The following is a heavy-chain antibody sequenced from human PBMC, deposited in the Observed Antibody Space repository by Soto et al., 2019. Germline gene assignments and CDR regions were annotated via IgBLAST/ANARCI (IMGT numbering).Heavy chain of an antibody. Sequence: ASVKVSCKASGVTFSSYAISWVRQAPGQGLEWMGGIIPIFGTANYAQKFQGRVTITADESTSTAYMELSSLRSEDTAVYYCARPDRPYYYDSSGYPHAFDIWGQGTMVTVSS. CDR3: ARPDRPYYYDSSGYPHAFDI. V-gene: IGHV1-69*13. J-gene: IGHJ3*02. CDR1: GVTFSSYA. D-gene: IGHD3-22*01. CDR2: IIPIFGTA.